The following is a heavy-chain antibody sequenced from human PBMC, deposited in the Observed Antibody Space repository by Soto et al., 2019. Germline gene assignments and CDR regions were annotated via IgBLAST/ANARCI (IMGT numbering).Heavy chain of an antibody. CDR3: ARGNGYLDN. V-gene: IGHV4-59*01. CDR1: GGSISSYY. Sequence: QVQLQESGPGLVKPSETLSLTCTVAGGSISSYYWSWILQPPGKGLEWIGYIYYSGSTNYNPSLKSRVTIAVDTSKNQFSLKLSSLTAADTAVYDCARGNGYLDNLGQGTLVTVSS. D-gene: IGHD2-8*01. J-gene: IGHJ4*02. CDR2: IYYSGST.